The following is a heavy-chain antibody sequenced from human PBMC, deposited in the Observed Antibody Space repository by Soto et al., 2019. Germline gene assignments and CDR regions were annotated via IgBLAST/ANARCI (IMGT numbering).Heavy chain of an antibody. CDR1: GFTFDDYA. CDR3: AKEEEPTYYFDY. CDR2: ISWNSGSI. V-gene: IGHV3-9*01. D-gene: IGHD1-1*01. J-gene: IGHJ4*02. Sequence: EVQLVESGGGLVQPGRSLRLSCAASGFTFDDYAMHWVRQAPGKGLEWVSGISWNSGSIGYADSVKGRFTISRDNAKNSLYLQMNSLRAEDTALDYCAKEEEPTYYFDYWGQGTLVTVSS.